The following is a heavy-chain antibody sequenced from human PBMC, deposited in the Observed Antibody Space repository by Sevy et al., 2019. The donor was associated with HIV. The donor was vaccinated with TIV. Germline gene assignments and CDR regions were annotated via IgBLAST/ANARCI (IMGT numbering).Heavy chain of an antibody. Sequence: GGSLRLSCAASGFTFSSYAMSWVRQAPGKGLEWVSAISGSGGSTYYADSVKGQFTISRDNSKNTLYLQMNSLRAEDTAGYYCAKRCSGGSSYARGGEYFQHWGQGTLVTVSS. CDR2: ISGSGGST. CDR3: AKRCSGGSSYARGGEYFQH. D-gene: IGHD2-15*01. CDR1: GFTFSSYA. V-gene: IGHV3-23*01. J-gene: IGHJ1*01.